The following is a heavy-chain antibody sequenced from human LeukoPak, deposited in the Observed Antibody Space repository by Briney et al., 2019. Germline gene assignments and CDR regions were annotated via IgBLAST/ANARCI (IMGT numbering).Heavy chain of an antibody. CDR1: GGSFSGYY. J-gene: IGHJ4*02. D-gene: IGHD6-6*01. CDR2: INHSGST. Sequence: SETLSLTCAVYGGSFSGYYWSWIRQPPGKGLEWIGEINHSGSTNYNPSLKSRVTISVDTSKNQFPLKLSSVTAADTAVYYCARDSSSSGIDYWGQGTLVTVSS. CDR3: ARDSSSSGIDY. V-gene: IGHV4-34*01.